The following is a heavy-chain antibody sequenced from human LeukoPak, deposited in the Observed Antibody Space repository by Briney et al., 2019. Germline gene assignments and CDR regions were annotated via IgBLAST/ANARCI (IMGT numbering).Heavy chain of an antibody. J-gene: IGHJ2*01. D-gene: IGHD6-19*01. V-gene: IGHV3-23*01. CDR2: ISGGGSST. Sequence: RGSLRLSCEASGFTFSKYDMTWVRQAPGKGLEWISSISGGGSSTFYADSVKGRFTISRDNSKNTLHLQMNSPRDEDTAVYYCAKDPGGSGWYFDLWGRGTLVTVSS. CDR1: GFTFSKYD. CDR3: AKDPGGSGWYFDL.